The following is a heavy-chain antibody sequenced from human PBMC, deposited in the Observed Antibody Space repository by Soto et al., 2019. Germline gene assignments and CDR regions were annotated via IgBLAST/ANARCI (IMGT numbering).Heavy chain of an antibody. CDR1: GYAFTSNP. CDR2: INVGNGDT. Sequence: ASVKVSSKASGYAFTSNPIQCVRQAPGQSLEWVGWINVGNGDTRYSQKFQGRVTITRETSASTVYMELSSLRSEDTAVYYCARDQGIITFGGLMTKVRYYYGMDVWGQGTTVTISS. D-gene: IGHD3-16*01. J-gene: IGHJ6*02. V-gene: IGHV1-3*01. CDR3: ARDQGIITFGGLMTKVRYYYGMDV.